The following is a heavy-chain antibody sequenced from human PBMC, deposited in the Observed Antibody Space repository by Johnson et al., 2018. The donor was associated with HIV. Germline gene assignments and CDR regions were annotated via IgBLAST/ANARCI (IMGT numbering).Heavy chain of an antibody. CDR1: GFTFSSYG. CDR3: ARLRGAFDI. Sequence: QMQLVESGGGVVQPGRSLRLSCAASGFTFSSYGMYWVRQAPGKGLEWVALISYDGSNKKKADSVKGRFTISRDNSKNTVYLQMNSLRSDDTAVYYCARLRGAFDIWGQGTMVTVSS. J-gene: IGHJ3*02. D-gene: IGHD4-17*01. V-gene: IGHV3-30*03. CDR2: ISYDGSNK.